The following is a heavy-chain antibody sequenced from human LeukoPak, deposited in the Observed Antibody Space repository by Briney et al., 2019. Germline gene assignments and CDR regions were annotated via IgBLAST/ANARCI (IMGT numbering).Heavy chain of an antibody. CDR1: GFPFSSYS. CDR3: ASRPRGTYFFDH. CDR2: ISSSSSYI. Sequence: GGSLRLSCAASGFPFSSYSMNWVRQAPGKGLEWVSSISSSSSYIYYADSVKGRFTISRDNAKNSLYLQMNSLTAEDTAVYYCASRPRGTYFFDHWGQGTLVTVSS. V-gene: IGHV3-21*01. J-gene: IGHJ4*02. D-gene: IGHD3-16*01.